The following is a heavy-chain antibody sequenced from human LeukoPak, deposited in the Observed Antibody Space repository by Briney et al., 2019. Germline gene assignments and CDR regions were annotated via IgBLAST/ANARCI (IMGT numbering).Heavy chain of an antibody. V-gene: IGHV3-30*18. J-gene: IGHJ4*02. D-gene: IGHD5-18*01. CDR2: ISYDGSNK. Sequence: GGSLRLSCAASGFTFSSYGMHWVRQAPGKGLEWVAVISYDGSNKYYADSVKGRFTISRDNSKNTLYLQMNSLRAEDTAVYYCAKDSRSYGYDYWGQGTLVTVSP. CDR3: AKDSRSYGYDY. CDR1: GFTFSSYG.